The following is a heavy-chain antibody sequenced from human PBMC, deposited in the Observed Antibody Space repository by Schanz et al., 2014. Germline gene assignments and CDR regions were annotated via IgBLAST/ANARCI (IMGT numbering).Heavy chain of an antibody. CDR1: GITFSDYA. V-gene: IGHV3-48*02. CDR3: ARRYSGRYCFDY. D-gene: IGHD1-26*01. Sequence: EVQLLESGGALEQPGGSLRLSCAASGITFSDYAMSWVRQAPGKGLEWLSYISGSGNTIYYADSVKGRFTISRDNAKNSLSLQMDRLRDEDTAVYYCARRYSGRYCFDYWGQGTLVAVSS. J-gene: IGHJ4*02. CDR2: ISGSGNTI.